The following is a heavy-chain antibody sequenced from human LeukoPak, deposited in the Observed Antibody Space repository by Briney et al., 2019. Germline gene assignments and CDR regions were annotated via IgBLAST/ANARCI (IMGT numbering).Heavy chain of an antibody. CDR3: ARLGGLPGLLEDY. CDR1: DYTFTSYG. Sequence: GASVNVSCKASDYTFTSYGTSWGRQAPGQGLGWMGWISAYNGNTNYAQKLQGRVTMTTDTSTSTAYMELRSLRSDDTAVYYCARLGGLPGLLEDYWGQGTLVTVSS. J-gene: IGHJ4*02. V-gene: IGHV1-18*01. CDR2: ISAYNGNT. D-gene: IGHD1-26*01.